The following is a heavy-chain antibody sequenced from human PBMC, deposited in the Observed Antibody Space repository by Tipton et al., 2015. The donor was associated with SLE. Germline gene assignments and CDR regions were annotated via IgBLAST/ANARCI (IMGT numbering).Heavy chain of an antibody. CDR3: ATCIAVAGSGNY. D-gene: IGHD6-19*01. V-gene: IGHV3-23*03. Sequence: GSLRLSCAASGFTFTSYAMTWVRQAPGKGLEWVSVIYSGGSTYYADSVKGRFTISRDNFNNTLYLQMNNLKAEDTASYYCATCIAVAGSGNYWGQGTLVTVSS. CDR1: GFTFTSYA. J-gene: IGHJ4*02. CDR2: IYSGGST.